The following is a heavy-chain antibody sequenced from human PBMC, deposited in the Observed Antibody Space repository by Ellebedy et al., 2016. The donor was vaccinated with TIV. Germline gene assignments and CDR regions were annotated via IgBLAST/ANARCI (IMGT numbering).Heavy chain of an antibody. CDR3: AKDPTWGSGRALGVNGAPGY. J-gene: IGHJ4*02. CDR2: ISYDGSNK. CDR1: GFTFSSYG. D-gene: IGHD3-10*01. V-gene: IGHV3-30*18. Sequence: GGSLRLXXAASGFTFSSYGMHWVRQAPGKGLEWVAVISYDGSNKYYADSVKGRFTISRDNSKNTLYLQMNSLRAEDTAVYYCAKDPTWGSGRALGVNGAPGYWGQGTLVTVSS.